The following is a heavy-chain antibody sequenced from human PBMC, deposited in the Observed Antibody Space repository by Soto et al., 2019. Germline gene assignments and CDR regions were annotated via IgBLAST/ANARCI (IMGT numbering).Heavy chain of an antibody. CDR1: GFTFSSYA. Sequence: GGSLRLSCAASGFTFSSYAMSWVRQAPGKGLEWVSAISGSGGSTYYADSVKGRFTISRDNSKNTLYLQMNSLRAEDTAVYYCAKATTRIAVAGTTYYYYGMDVWGQGTTVTVSS. V-gene: IGHV3-23*01. CDR2: ISGSGGST. J-gene: IGHJ6*02. CDR3: AKATTRIAVAGTTYYYYGMDV. D-gene: IGHD6-19*01.